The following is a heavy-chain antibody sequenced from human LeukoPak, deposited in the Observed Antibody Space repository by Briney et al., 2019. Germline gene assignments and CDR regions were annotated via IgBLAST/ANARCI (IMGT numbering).Heavy chain of an antibody. J-gene: IGHJ5*02. CDR1: GGSISSYY. Sequence: SETLSLTCTVSGGSISSYYWSWIRQPPGKGLEWIGYIYYSGSTNYNPSLKSRVTISVDTSKNQFSLKLSSVTAADTAVYYCVRGAYYDSSGYYYDWFDPWGQGTLVTVSS. D-gene: IGHD3-22*01. CDR3: VRGAYYDSSGYYYDWFDP. CDR2: IYYSGST. V-gene: IGHV4-59*01.